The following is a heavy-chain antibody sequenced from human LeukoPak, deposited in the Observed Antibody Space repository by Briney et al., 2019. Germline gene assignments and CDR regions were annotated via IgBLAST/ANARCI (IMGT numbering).Heavy chain of an antibody. CDR2: ISFDENNK. J-gene: IGHJ4*02. D-gene: IGHD5-18*01. CDR1: GFSFASYG. V-gene: IGHV3-30*03. Sequence: GGSLRLSCAASGFSFASYGMHWVRQAPGKGLEWVAVISFDENNKFYADSVKGRFTISRDNSKNSLYLQMNSLRTEDTALYYCARATAMVPPSDYWGQGTLVTVSS. CDR3: ARATAMVPPSDY.